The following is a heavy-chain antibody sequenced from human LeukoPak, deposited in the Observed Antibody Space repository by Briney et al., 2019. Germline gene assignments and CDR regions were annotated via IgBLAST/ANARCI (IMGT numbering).Heavy chain of an antibody. Sequence: TSETLSLTCTVSGGSISSYYWSWIRQPAGKGLEWIGRIYTSGSTNYNPSLKSRVTMSVDTSKNQFSLKLSSVTAADTAVYYCARQGRRGGYCSSTSCYQLRTFDYWGQGTLVTVSS. J-gene: IGHJ4*02. CDR1: GGSISSYY. D-gene: IGHD2-2*03. CDR2: IYTSGST. V-gene: IGHV4-4*07. CDR3: ARQGRRGGYCSSTSCYQLRTFDY.